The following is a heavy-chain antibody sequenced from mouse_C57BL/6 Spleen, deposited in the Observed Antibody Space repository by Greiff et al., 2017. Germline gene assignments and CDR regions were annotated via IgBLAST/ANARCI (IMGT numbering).Heavy chain of an antibody. CDR3: ARDGLRRGDY. Sequence: VQVVESGAELVKPGASVKISCKASGYAFSSYWMNWVKQRPGKGLEWIGQIYPGDGDTNYNGKFKGKATLTADKSSSTAYLQLSSLTSEDSAVYFCARDGLRRGDYWGQGTTLTVSS. J-gene: IGHJ2*01. CDR1: GYAFSSYW. V-gene: IGHV1-80*01. CDR2: IYPGDGDT. D-gene: IGHD2-4*01.